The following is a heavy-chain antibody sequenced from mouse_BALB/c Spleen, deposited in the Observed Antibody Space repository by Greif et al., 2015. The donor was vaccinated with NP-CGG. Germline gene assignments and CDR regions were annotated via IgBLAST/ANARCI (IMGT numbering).Heavy chain of an antibody. CDR3: ARSKYGNYWFAY. J-gene: IGHJ3*01. D-gene: IGHD2-10*02. Sequence: DVHLVESGGGLVQPGGSRKLSCAASGFTFSSFGMHWVRQAPEKGLEWVAYISSGSSTIYYADTVKGRFTISRDNPKNTLFLQMTSLRSEDTAMYYCARSKYGNYWFAYWGQGTLVTVSA. V-gene: IGHV5-17*02. CDR1: GFTFSSFG. CDR2: ISSGSSTI.